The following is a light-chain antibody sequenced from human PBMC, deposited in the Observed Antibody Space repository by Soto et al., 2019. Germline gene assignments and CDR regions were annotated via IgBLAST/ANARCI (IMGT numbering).Light chain of an antibody. CDR2: DAS. Sequence: EIVLTQSPGTLSLSPGERATLSCRASQTVRNNYLAWYQQKPGQAPRLLIYDASSRATGIPDRFSGSGSGTEFTLTINSPQSEDFAVYYCQHYNNWPLTFGGGTKVDIK. CDR3: QHYNNWPLT. V-gene: IGKV3-20*01. CDR1: QTVRNNY. J-gene: IGKJ4*01.